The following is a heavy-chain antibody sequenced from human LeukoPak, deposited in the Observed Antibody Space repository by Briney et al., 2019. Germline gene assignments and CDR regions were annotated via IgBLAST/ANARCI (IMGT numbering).Heavy chain of an antibody. J-gene: IGHJ6*03. CDR2: INTDGSST. Sequence: GGSLRLSCAASGFTFSSYWMHWVRQAPGKGLVWVSRINTDGSSTSYADSVKGRFTISRDNAKNTLYLQMDSLRAEDTAVYYCARDGYNYYMDVWGKGTTVTVS. CDR1: GFTFSSYW. V-gene: IGHV3-74*01. CDR3: ARDGYNYYMDV.